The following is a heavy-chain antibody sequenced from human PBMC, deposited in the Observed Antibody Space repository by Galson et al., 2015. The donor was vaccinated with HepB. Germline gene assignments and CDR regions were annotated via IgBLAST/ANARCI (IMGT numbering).Heavy chain of an antibody. J-gene: IGHJ4*02. Sequence: SLRLSCAASGFTFSSYAMHWVRQAPGKGLEWVAVISYDGSNKYYADSVKGRFTISRDNSKNTLYLQMNSLRAEDTAVYYCARDYGDIVGTTWYLDYWDQGTLVTVSS. CDR1: GFTFSSYA. V-gene: IGHV3-30-3*01. CDR2: ISYDGSNK. CDR3: ARDYGDIVGTTWYLDY. D-gene: IGHD5-12*01.